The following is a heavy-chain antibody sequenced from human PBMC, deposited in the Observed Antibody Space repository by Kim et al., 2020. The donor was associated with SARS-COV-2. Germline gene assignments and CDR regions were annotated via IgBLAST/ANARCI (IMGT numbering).Heavy chain of an antibody. V-gene: IGHV3-33*01. CDR3: ARGNSGSYLGDY. Sequence: GGSLRLSCAASGFTFSSYGMHWVRQAPGKGLEWVAVIWYDGSNKYYADSVKGRFTISRDNSKNTLYLQMNSLRAEDTAVYYCARGNSGSYLGDYWGQGTLVTVSS. J-gene: IGHJ4*02. CDR2: IWYDGSNK. CDR1: GFTFSSYG. D-gene: IGHD1-26*01.